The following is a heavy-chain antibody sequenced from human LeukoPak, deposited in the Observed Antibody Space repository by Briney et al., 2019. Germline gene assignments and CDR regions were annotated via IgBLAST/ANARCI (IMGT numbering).Heavy chain of an antibody. CDR2: IYASGNT. Sequence: PSETLSLTCTVSGGSISSYYWSWVRQPAGKGLEWIGRIYASGNTNYNPSLKGRVTMTVDTSKNQFSLNLSSVTAADTAVYYCASGTSAARFEYWGQGTLVTVSS. CDR1: GGSISSYY. D-gene: IGHD1-26*01. V-gene: IGHV4-4*07. J-gene: IGHJ4*02. CDR3: ASGTSAARFEY.